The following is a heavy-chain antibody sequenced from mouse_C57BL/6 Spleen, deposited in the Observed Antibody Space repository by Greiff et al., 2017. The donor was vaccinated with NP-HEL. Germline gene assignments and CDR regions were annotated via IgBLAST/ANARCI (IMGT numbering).Heavy chain of an antibody. CDR1: GYTFTSYW. D-gene: IGHD1-1*01. Sequence: QVQLQQPGAELVKPGASVKLSCKASGYTFTSYWMHWVKQRPGRGLEWIGRIDPNSGGTKYNEKFKSKATLTVDKSSSTAYMQLSSLTSEDSAVYYCARDGPTGVAPYYYARDYWGQEASVTVCS. J-gene: IGHJ4*01. V-gene: IGHV1-72*01. CDR3: ARDGPTGVAPYYYARDY. CDR2: IDPNSGGT.